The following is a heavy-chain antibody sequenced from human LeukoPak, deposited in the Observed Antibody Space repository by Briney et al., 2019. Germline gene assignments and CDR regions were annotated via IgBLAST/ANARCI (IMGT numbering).Heavy chain of an antibody. Sequence: PGGSLRLSRAASGFIFSRYWMSWVRQAPGKGLEWAANIKQDGSEKYYVDSVKGRFTISRDNAKNSLYLQMNSLRAEDTAVYYCARAHSGSSLFDYWGQGTLVTVSS. V-gene: IGHV3-7*01. CDR1: GFIFSRYW. J-gene: IGHJ4*02. D-gene: IGHD1-26*01. CDR3: ARAHSGSSLFDY. CDR2: IKQDGSEK.